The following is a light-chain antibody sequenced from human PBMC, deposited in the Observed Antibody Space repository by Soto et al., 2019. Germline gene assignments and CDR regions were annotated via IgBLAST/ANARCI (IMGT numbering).Light chain of an antibody. J-gene: IGKJ5*01. CDR3: QQLNSYAFT. CDR1: QGISSD. CDR2: AAS. V-gene: IGKV1-9*01. Sequence: DIRLTQSPSLLSASVGDRVTITCRASQGISSDLAWYQQKPGKAHKLLIYAASTLQSGVPSRFSGSGSWTEFTLTISSLEPEDFATYYCQQLNSYAFTFGRGTGLEIK.